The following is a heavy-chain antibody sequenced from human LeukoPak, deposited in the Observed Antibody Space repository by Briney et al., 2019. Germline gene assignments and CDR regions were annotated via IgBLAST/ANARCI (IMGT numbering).Heavy chain of an antibody. CDR1: GFTFSSYA. CDR2: ISGSGGST. D-gene: IGHD1-7*01. CDR3: AREERLTGTTIY. V-gene: IGHV3-23*01. Sequence: PGESLRLSCAASGFTFSSYAMSWVRQAPGKRLEWVSAISGSGGSTYYADSVKGRFTISRDNSKNTLYLQMNSLRAEDTAVYYCAREERLTGTTIYWGQGTLVTVSS. J-gene: IGHJ4*02.